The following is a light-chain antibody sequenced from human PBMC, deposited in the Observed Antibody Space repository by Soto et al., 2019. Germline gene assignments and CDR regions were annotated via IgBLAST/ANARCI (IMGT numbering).Light chain of an antibody. V-gene: IGKV3D-20*02. J-gene: IGKJ3*01. CDR1: QTVTSDY. Sequence: EIVLTQSPGTLSLSPGDRATLSCRASQTVTSDYLAWYQQRRGQAPRLLIYGSASRAAGIPDRFSGSGSGTDFTLTISNLEPEDFAIYYCQQRYNWPPLTFGPGTKLDVK. CDR3: QQRYNWPPLT. CDR2: GSA.